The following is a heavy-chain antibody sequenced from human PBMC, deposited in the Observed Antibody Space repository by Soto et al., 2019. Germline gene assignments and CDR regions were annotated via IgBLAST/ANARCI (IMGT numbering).Heavy chain of an antibody. V-gene: IGHV4-34*01. CDR1: GFTFNIYA. CDR3: ARHNYDSSGYYHYYYGMDV. D-gene: IGHD3-22*01. CDR2: INHSGST. J-gene: IGHJ6*02. Sequence: GSLRLSCAASGFTFNIYAMSWVRQAPGKGLEWIGEINHSGSTNHIPSLKSRVPISVDSSKNQFFLKLSSVNAADTAVYFFARHNYDSSGYYHYYYGMDVWGQGTMVTVS.